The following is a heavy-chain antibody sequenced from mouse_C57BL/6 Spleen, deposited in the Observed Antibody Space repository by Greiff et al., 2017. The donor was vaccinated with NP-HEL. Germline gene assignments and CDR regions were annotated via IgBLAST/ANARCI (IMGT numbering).Heavy chain of an antibody. CDR2: ISSGGSYT. CDR1: GFTFSSYG. D-gene: IGHD1-1*01. CDR3: ARHGGPITTVVANYFDY. J-gene: IGHJ2*01. Sequence: EVKVVESGGDLVKPGGSLKLSCAASGFTFSSYGMSWVRQTPDKRLEWVATISSGGSYTYYPDSVKGRFTISRDNAKNTLYLQMSSLKSEDTAMYYCARHGGPITTVVANYFDYWGQGTTLTVSS. V-gene: IGHV5-6*01.